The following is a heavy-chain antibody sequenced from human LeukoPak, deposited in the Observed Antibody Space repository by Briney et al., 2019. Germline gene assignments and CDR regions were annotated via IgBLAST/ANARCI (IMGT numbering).Heavy chain of an antibody. Sequence: GGSLRLSCAASGFTLSTFDMNWVRQAPGKGLEWVSSISTSSRYIYYRDSVKGRFTISRDDAKNSLYPQMNSLTVEDTAVYYCARADCSGSTCYLRHSWFDPWGQEPWSPSPQ. CDR1: GFTLSTFD. J-gene: IGHJ5*02. V-gene: IGHV3-21*06. D-gene: IGHD2-2*01. CDR3: ARADCSGSTCYLRHSWFDP. CDR2: ISTSSRYI.